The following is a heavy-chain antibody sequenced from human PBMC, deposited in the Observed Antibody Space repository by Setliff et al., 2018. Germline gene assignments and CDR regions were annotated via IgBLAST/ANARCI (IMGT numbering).Heavy chain of an antibody. J-gene: IGHJ4*02. CDR3: ARTGTYRYFDY. V-gene: IGHV4-39*01. D-gene: IGHD1-1*01. CDR2: IYSGGTT. CDR1: GDPMSSRRYY. Sequence: PSETLSLTCTVSGDPMSSRRYYWAWIRQPPGKGLEWIGRIYSGGTTYYNSSLKSRVTISVDTSKSQFSLRLNSVTAADTAVYYCARTGTYRYFDYWGRGTLVTVSS.